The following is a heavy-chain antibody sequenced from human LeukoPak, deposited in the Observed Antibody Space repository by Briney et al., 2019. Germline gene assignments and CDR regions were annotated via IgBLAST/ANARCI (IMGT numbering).Heavy chain of an antibody. J-gene: IGHJ4*02. CDR2: IIPILGIA. V-gene: IGHV1-69*04. CDR3: ARAGELQPFDY. D-gene: IGHD1-7*01. Sequence: GASVKVSCKASGGTFSSYAISWVRQAPGQGLEWMGRIIPILGIANYAQKFQGRVTITADKSTSTAYMELSSLRSEDTAVDYCARAGELQPFDYWGQGTLVTVSS. CDR1: GGTFSSYA.